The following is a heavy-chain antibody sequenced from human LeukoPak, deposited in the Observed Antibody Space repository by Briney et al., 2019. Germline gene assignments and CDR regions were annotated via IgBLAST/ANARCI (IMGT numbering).Heavy chain of an antibody. J-gene: IGHJ4*02. D-gene: IGHD3-9*01. V-gene: IGHV1-3*04. Sequence: ASVKVSCKASGYTFTSYAMHWVRQAPGQRLEWMGWINTGNGNTKYSQKFQGRVTITRDTSASTAHMELSSLRSEDTAVYYCARGGRRYFDYFDYWGQGTLSPSPQ. CDR3: ARGGRRYFDYFDY. CDR1: GYTFTSYA. CDR2: INTGNGNT.